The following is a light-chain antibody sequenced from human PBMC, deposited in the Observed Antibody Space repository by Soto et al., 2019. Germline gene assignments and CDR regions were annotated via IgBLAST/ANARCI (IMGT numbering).Light chain of an antibody. Sequence: QSVLTQPPSASGTPGQRVTISCSGSSSNIGSNYVYWYQQLPGTAPKLLIYRNNQRPSGVPDRFSGSKSGTSASLAISGLRSEDEDDYYCAAWDDSLSGVVFGGWTKLTVL. CDR1: SSNIGSNY. V-gene: IGLV1-47*01. CDR2: RNN. CDR3: AAWDDSLSGVV. J-gene: IGLJ3*02.